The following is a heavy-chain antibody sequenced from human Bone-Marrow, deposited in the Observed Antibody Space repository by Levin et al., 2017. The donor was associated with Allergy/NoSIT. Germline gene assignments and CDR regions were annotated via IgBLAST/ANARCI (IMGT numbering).Heavy chain of an antibody. J-gene: IGHJ4*02. Sequence: SGGSLRLSCVVFGFTFSDHYMDWVRQAPGKGLEWVGRTRNKANRYTTEYAASVKGRFSISRDESKNSLYLQMNSLKTEDTAVYFCVRGHNSFDYWGQGTLVTVSS. CDR1: GFTFSDHY. V-gene: IGHV3-72*01. CDR2: TRNKANRYTT. CDR3: VRGHNSFDY.